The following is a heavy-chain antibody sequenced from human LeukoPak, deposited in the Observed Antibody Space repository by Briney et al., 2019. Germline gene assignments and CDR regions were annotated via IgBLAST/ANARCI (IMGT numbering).Heavy chain of an antibody. CDR3: AKDQSAAPPFDY. CDR2: IRYDGSNK. Sequence: GGSLRLSCAASGFTFSSYWMHWVRQAPGKGLEWVAFIRYDGSNKYYADSVKGRFTISRDNSKNTLYLQMNSLRAEDTAVYYCAKDQSAAPPFDYWGQGTLVTVSS. J-gene: IGHJ4*02. V-gene: IGHV3-30*02. CDR1: GFTFSSYW. D-gene: IGHD6-13*01.